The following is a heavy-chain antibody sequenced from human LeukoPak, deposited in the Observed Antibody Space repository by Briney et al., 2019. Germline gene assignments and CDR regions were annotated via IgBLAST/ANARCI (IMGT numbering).Heavy chain of an antibody. V-gene: IGHV1-46*01. CDR1: GYTFTSYY. J-gene: IGHJ4*02. CDR3: ARDIAPDYGDYELYYYFDY. CDR2: INPSGGST. D-gene: IGHD4-17*01. Sequence: ASVKVSCKASGYTFTSYYMHWVRQAPGQGLEWMGIINPSGGSTSYAQKFQGRVTMTRDTSTSTVYMELSSLRSEDTAVYYCARDIAPDYGDYELYYYFDYWGQGTLVTVSS.